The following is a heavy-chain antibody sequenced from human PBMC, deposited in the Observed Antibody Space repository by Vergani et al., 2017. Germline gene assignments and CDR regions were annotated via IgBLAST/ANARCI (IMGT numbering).Heavy chain of an antibody. CDR1: GGTFSSYA. V-gene: IGHV1-69*01. J-gene: IGHJ5*02. CDR2: IIPIFGTA. CDR3: AGVTEMATIGLELDP. Sequence: VQLVQSGAEVKKPGSSVKVSCKASGGTFSSYAISWVRQAPGQGLEWMGGIIPIFGTANCAQKFQGRVTITADESTSTAYTELSSLRSEDTAVYYCAGVTEMATIGLELDPWGQGTLVTVSS. D-gene: IGHD5-24*01.